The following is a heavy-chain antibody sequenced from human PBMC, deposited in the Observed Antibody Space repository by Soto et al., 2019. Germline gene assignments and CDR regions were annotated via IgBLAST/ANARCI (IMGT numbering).Heavy chain of an antibody. V-gene: IGHV4-30-2*06. CDR2: IYHTGNA. CDR3: AISVVTPTVSTRIRFAP. CDR1: GGSVSRGGYS. J-gene: IGHJ5*02. D-gene: IGHD2-21*02. Sequence: TRSLTCGVSGGSVSRGGYSWSWTLQSPEKGLEWIGYIYHTGNAYDTPSLKSRVTMYLDKSNNQFSLKLTSLTAADTAVYFCAISVVTPTVSTRIRFAPCGQAVLVT.